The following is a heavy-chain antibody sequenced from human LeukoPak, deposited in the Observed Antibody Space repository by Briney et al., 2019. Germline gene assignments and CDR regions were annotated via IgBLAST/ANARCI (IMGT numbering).Heavy chain of an antibody. V-gene: IGHV1-8*01. CDR1: GYTFTSYD. J-gene: IGHJ4*02. D-gene: IGHD1-26*01. CDR2: MNANRVNT. CDR3: ARGQVEGSYYVFDY. Sequence: ASVNVSCKASGYTFTSYDINWVGQAPGQGREWMGGMNANRVNTGYAQKFQRRVTMTRNTSIIKAYMELSSMRSEDTAVYYWARGQVEGSYYVFDYWGQGTLVTVSS.